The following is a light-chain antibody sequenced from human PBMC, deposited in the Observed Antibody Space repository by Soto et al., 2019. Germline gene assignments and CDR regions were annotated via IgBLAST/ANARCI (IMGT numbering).Light chain of an antibody. CDR3: QQYFGTPFT. V-gene: IGKV4-1*01. J-gene: IGKJ4*01. Sequence: DIVLTQSPDSLALSLGERATINCKSGQNILYTSNDKNYLAWYQLKPGRPPKLLLYWASSRESGVPDRFSGSGSGTDFTLPISSLQGEDAAVYYCQQYFGTPFTFGGGTKLEIK. CDR1: QNILYTSNDKNY. CDR2: WAS.